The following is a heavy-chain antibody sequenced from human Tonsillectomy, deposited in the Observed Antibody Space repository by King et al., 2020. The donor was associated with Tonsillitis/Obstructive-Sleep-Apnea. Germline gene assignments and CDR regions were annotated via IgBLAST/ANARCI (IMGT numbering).Heavy chain of an antibody. Sequence: LQLQESGPGLVKPSETLSLTCTVSVGSISRGSYYWGWIRQPPGKGLEWIGSIYYSGSTSYNPPLKSRVSISVDTSKNQFSLKLSSVTAADTAVYYCARRDTEYFDYWGQGTLVTVSS. CDR1: VGSISRGSYY. J-gene: IGHJ4*02. CDR2: IYYSGST. V-gene: IGHV4-39*01. CDR3: ARRDTEYFDY. D-gene: IGHD5-18*01.